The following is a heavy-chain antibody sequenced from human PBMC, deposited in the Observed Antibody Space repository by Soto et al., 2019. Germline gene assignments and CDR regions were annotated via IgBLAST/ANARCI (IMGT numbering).Heavy chain of an antibody. CDR3: ARDTGDGTFDF. CDR2: INAGYGNT. J-gene: IGHJ4*02. V-gene: IGHV1-3*01. D-gene: IGHD7-27*01. Sequence: QVNLVQSGAEVRKPGASVKVSCKDSGYTFSSYAMHWVRQAPGQRLEWMGWINAGYGNTKSSQKFQDRVTISRDTSASTAYMELTSLRSEDTAVYYCARDTGDGTFDFWGQGTLVTVSS. CDR1: GYTFSSYA.